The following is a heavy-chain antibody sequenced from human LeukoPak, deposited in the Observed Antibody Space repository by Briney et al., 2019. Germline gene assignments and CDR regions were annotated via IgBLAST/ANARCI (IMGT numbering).Heavy chain of an antibody. V-gene: IGHV3-74*01. CDR1: GFTFSRYW. CDR2: INTDGSST. CDR3: ATVITCGNDY. Sequence: GGSLRLSCAASGFTFSRYWMHWVRQAPGKGLVWVSRINTDGSSTSYADSVKGRFTISRDNAKNTLYLQMNSLRAEDTAVYYCATVITCGNDYWGQGTLVTVSS. D-gene: IGHD1-1*01. J-gene: IGHJ4*02.